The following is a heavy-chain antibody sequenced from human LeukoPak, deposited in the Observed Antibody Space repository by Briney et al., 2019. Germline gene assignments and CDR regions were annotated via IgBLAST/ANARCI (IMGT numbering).Heavy chain of an antibody. V-gene: IGHV6-1*01. J-gene: IGHJ5*02. Sequence: SQTLSLTCAISGDSVSSNSAAWNWIRQSPSRGLEWLGRTYYRSKWYNDYAVSVKSRITINPDTSKNQFSLQLNSVTPEDTAVYHCARGVEWELLPFRFDWFDPWGQGTLVTVSS. D-gene: IGHD1-26*01. CDR3: ARGVEWELLPFRFDWFDP. CDR2: TYYRSKWYN. CDR1: GDSVSSNSAA.